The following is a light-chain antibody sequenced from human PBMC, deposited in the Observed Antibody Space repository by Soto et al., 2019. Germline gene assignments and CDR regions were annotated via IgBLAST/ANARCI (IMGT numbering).Light chain of an antibody. J-gene: IGKJ5*01. CDR3: EQYNTYST. V-gene: IGKV1-5*01. CDR2: DAS. CDR1: QNIRNW. Sequence: IRMTHSLATLSASAHESATLTCRASQNIRNWLAWYQQKPGKAPNPLIYDASSVKSGVPARFSGSGSGTEFTLTISCLQPDDFATYCCEQYNTYSTFGQGTRLEIK.